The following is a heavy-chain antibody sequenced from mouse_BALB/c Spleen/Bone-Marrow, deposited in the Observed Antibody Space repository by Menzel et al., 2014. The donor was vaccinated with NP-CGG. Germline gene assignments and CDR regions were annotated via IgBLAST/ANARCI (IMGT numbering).Heavy chain of an antibody. Sequence: DVMLVESWGGLVKPGGSLKLSCAASGFTFSDYYMYWVRQTPEKRLEWVATISDGGSYTDYPGSVKGRFTVSRDNAKNNLYLQMSSLKSEDTAMYFCARTYRPFALDYWGQGTSVTVSS. V-gene: IGHV5-4*02. CDR3: ARTYRPFALDY. J-gene: IGHJ4*01. CDR1: GFTFSDYY. CDR2: ISDGGSYT. D-gene: IGHD2-14*01.